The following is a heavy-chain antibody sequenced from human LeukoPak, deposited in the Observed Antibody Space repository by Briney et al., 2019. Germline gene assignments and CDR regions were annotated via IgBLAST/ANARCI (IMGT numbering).Heavy chain of an antibody. D-gene: IGHD2-2*02. J-gene: IGHJ6*03. CDR2: IGFDASDK. V-gene: IGHV3-30*02. CDR1: GFSFSSYG. Sequence: PGGSLRLSCVASGFSFSSYGMHWVRQAPGKGLEWVSFIGFDASDKYYADSVKGRVTISRDNSENTLYLQMNSLRVEDTALYYCAKVIFNSTSCDNYYYIDVWGKGTTVSVS. CDR3: AKVIFNSTSCDNYYYIDV.